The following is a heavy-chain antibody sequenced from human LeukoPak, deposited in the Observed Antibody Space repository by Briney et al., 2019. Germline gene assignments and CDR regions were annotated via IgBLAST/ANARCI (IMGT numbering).Heavy chain of an antibody. V-gene: IGHV3-23*01. CDR1: GFTFNRYS. J-gene: IGHJ6*03. Sequence: GGSLRLSCAASGFTFNRYSMGWVRQPPGKGLEWVSAISGSGTTIYYADSVKGRFTISRDNSKNTLYLQINSLRAEDTAVYYCAKDSGGTYFYYYYYMDVWGKGTTVTVSS. CDR3: AKDSGGTYFYYYYYMDV. CDR2: ISGSGTTI. D-gene: IGHD1-26*01.